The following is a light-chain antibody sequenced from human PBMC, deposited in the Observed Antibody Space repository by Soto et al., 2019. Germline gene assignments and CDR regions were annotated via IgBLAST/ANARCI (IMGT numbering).Light chain of an antibody. CDR2: GAS. V-gene: IGKV1-12*01. CDR3: QQTSSFPYT. CDR1: XXXXXX. J-gene: IGKJ2*01. Sequence: TCXAXXXXXXXIAWYQQRPGKAPQLLIFGASSLQSGVPSRFSGRESGTDFTLTISSLQPEDFATYYCQQTSSFPYTFGQGTKLDIK.